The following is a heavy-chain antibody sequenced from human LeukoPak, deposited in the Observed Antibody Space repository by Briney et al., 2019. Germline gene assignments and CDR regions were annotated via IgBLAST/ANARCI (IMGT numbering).Heavy chain of an antibody. V-gene: IGHV3-74*01. CDR3: VSGSLQSGYNFDY. D-gene: IGHD3-3*01. Sequence: GGSLRLSCAASGFTFSNYWMHWIRQVPGKGLVWVSHIKYDGSATNYADSVKGRFTISRDNAKNTLYLQMNSLRAEDTAVYYCVSGSLQSGYNFDYWGQGALVTVSS. CDR2: IKYDGSAT. J-gene: IGHJ4*02. CDR1: GFTFSNYW.